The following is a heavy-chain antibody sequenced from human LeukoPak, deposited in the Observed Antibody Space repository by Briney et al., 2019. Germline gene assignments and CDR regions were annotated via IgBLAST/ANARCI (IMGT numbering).Heavy chain of an antibody. CDR3: ARRGSSGYYYDPNFDY. J-gene: IGHJ4*02. Sequence: SETLSLTCAVYGGSFSGYYWSWIRQPPGKGLEWIGEINHSGSTNYNPSLKSRVTISVDTSKNQFSLKLSSVTAADTAVYYCARRGSSGYYYDPNFDYWGQGSLVTVSS. D-gene: IGHD3-22*01. V-gene: IGHV4-34*01. CDR2: INHSGST. CDR1: GGSFSGYY.